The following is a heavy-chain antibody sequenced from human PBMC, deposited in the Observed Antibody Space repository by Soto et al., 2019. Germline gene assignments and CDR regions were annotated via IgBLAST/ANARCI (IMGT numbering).Heavy chain of an antibody. CDR2: TKRKSDGGTT. J-gene: IGHJ4*02. Sequence: PGGSLRLSCSGSGFTFSNAWMSWVRQAPGKGLEWVGRTKRKSDGGTTDYAAPVKGRFTISRDDSRNTVYLQMNSLKTEDTAVYYCPTSGSGWDYFDYWGQGSLVTVSS. D-gene: IGHD6-19*01. CDR3: PTSGSGWDYFDY. V-gene: IGHV3-15*01. CDR1: GFTFSNAW.